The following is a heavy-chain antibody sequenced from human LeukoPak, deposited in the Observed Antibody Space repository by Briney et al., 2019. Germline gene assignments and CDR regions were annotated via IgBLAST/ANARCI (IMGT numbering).Heavy chain of an antibody. D-gene: IGHD4-17*01. Sequence: QPGRSLRLSCAASGFTFSSYAMHWVRQAPGKGLEWVAVISYDGSNKYYADSVKGRFTISRDNSKNTVYLQMNSLRAEDTAVCYCVRDRTTVTLFDSWGQGTLVTVSS. V-gene: IGHV3-30*04. CDR1: GFTFSSYA. CDR2: ISYDGSNK. J-gene: IGHJ4*02. CDR3: VRDRTTVTLFDS.